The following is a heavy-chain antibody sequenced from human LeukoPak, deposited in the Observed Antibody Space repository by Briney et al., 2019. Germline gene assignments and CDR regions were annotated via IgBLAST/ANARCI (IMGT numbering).Heavy chain of an antibody. CDR3: ARDHSSGWYRVDY. CDR2: IYYSGST. J-gene: IGHJ4*02. D-gene: IGHD6-19*01. V-gene: IGHV4-59*01. Sequence: SETLSLTCAVYGGSFSGYYWSWIRQPPGKGLEWIGYIYYSGSTNYNPSLKSRVTISVDTSKNQFSLKLSSVTAADTAVYYCARDHSSGWYRVDYWGQGTLVTVSS. CDR1: GGSFSGYY.